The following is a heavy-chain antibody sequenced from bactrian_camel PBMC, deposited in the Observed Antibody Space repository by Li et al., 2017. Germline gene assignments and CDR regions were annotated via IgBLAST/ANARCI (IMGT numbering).Heavy chain of an antibody. CDR1: GFTFSDHD. D-gene: IGHD3*01. V-gene: IGHV3S40*01. CDR2: IDSTGSST. Sequence: VQLVESGGGLVQPGGSLRLSCAASGFTFSDHDMSWVRQAPGKGLEWVSGIDSTGSSTHYADSVKGRFTISQDNAKNIIYLQMSSLTPDDTAMYYCAAGTRIIVGDYCDGITAWGQGTQVTVS. CDR3: AAGTRIIVGDYCDGITA. J-gene: IGHJ6*01.